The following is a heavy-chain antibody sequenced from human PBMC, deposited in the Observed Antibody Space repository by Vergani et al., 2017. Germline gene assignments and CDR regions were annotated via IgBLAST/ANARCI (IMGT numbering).Heavy chain of an antibody. CDR2: LTGGGGST. Sequence: EVQLLESGGSLKQPGGSVRLSCAASGFTFSTYAMHWVRQAPGKGLEWVSALTGGGGSTYYADSFKGRFIIARDNSRDTLYLQMNSLRPEDTATYCCVKDAGSNENFLTSWGQGTLVTVS. V-gene: IGHV3-23*01. D-gene: IGHD3-9*01. CDR1: GFTFSTYA. J-gene: IGHJ5*02. CDR3: VKDAGSNENFLTS.